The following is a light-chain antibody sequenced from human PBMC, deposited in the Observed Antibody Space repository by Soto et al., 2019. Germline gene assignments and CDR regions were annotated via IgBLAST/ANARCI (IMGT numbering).Light chain of an antibody. CDR2: DVS. CDR3: SSYTSSSTLYG. Sequence: QSALTQPASVSGSPGQSITISRTGTSSDVGGYNYVSWYQQHPGKAPKLMIYDVSNRPSGVSNRFSGSKSGNTASLTISGLQAEDEADYYCSSYTSSSTLYGFGTGTKVTVL. J-gene: IGLJ1*01. V-gene: IGLV2-14*01. CDR1: SSDVGGYNY.